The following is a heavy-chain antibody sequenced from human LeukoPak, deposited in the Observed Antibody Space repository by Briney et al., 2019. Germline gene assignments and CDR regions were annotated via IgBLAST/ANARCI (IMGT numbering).Heavy chain of an antibody. V-gene: IGHV3-23*01. Sequence: GGSLRLSCAASGFTFSSYAMSWVRQAPGKGLEWVSVISGSGGGTYYADSVKGRFTISRDNSKNTLYLQMNSLRAEDTAVYYCTRGDFYVGAQDYWGQGTLVTVSS. CDR2: ISGSGGGT. D-gene: IGHD3-3*01. CDR3: TRGDFYVGAQDY. J-gene: IGHJ4*02. CDR1: GFTFSSYA.